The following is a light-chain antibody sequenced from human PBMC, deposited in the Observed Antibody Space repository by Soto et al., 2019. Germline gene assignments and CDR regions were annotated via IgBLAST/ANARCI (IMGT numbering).Light chain of an antibody. V-gene: IGLV1-44*01. CDR2: SNN. Sequence: QAVVTQPPSASGTPGQRVTISCSGSSSNIGSNTVNWYQQLPGKAPKLLIYSNNQRPSGVPDRFSASKSGTSASLAISGLQSEDEADYYCAAWDDSLNGLFGGGTKVTVL. J-gene: IGLJ2*01. CDR1: SSNIGSNT. CDR3: AAWDDSLNGL.